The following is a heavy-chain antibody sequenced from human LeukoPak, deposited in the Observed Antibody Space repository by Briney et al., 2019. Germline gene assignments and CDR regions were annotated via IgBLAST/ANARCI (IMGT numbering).Heavy chain of an antibody. J-gene: IGHJ6*04. V-gene: IGHV1-24*01. CDR2: FDPADGET. CDR1: GYTLTELS. D-gene: IGHD5-18*01. CDR3: ATSRGYSYGPPNKYYYYYYGMDV. Sequence: ASVKVSCTVSGYTLTELSMHWVRQAPGKGLEWMGGFDPADGETIYAQKFQGRVTMTEDTSTDTAYMELSSLRSEDTAVYYCATSRGYSYGPPNKYYYYYYGMDVWGKGTTVTVSS.